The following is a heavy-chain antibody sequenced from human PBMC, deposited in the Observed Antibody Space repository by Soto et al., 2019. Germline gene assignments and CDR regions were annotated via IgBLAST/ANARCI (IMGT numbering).Heavy chain of an antibody. V-gene: IGHV4-59*01. CDR3: ARGVPAAMMADY. J-gene: IGHJ4*02. D-gene: IGHD2-2*01. CDR2: IYYSGST. Sequence: QVQLQESGPGLVKPSETLSLTCTVSGGSISSYYWSWIRQPPGKGLEWIGYIYYSGSTNYNPSLKSRVTISVDTSKNQFSLKLSSVTAADTAVYYCARGVPAAMMADYWGQGTLVTVSS. CDR1: GGSISSYY.